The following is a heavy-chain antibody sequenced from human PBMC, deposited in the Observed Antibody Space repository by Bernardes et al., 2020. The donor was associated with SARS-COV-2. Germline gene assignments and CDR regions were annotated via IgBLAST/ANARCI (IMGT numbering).Heavy chain of an antibody. V-gene: IGHV4-59*01. D-gene: IGHD2-2*01. J-gene: IGHJ4*02. Sequence: ETLSLTCTVSGGSISSYYWSWIRQPPGKGLEWIGYIYYSGSTNYNPSLKSRVTISVDTSKNQFSLKLSSVTAEDTAVYYCARAAWRRGDFDYWGQGTLVTVSS. CDR1: GGSISSYY. CDR2: IYYSGST. CDR3: ARAAWRRGDFDY.